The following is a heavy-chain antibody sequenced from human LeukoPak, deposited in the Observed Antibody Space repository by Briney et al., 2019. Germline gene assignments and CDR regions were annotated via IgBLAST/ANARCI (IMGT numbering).Heavy chain of an antibody. CDR3: ARERPLDTVVSQDF. CDR2: IYHSGST. Sequence: PSETLSLTCAVSGGSISSTNWWSWVRQPPGKGLEWIGEIYHSGSTNYNPSLESRVTMSVDKSKNQFSLSLASVTVADTAVYYCARERPLDTVVSQDFWGQGTLVIVSS. J-gene: IGHJ4*02. D-gene: IGHD4-23*01. CDR1: GGSISSTNW. V-gene: IGHV4-4*02.